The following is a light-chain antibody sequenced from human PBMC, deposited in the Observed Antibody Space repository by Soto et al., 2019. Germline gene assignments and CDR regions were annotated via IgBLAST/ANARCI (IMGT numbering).Light chain of an antibody. J-gene: IGKJ5*01. Sequence: EIVLTQSPGTLSLSPGERATLSCRASQSVSSYLVWYQQKPGQAPWLLIYGASRRATGIPDRFSGSGSGTDFSLTISRLEPEDFAVYYCQQYGSSITFGQGTRLEIK. CDR3: QQYGSSIT. V-gene: IGKV3-20*01. CDR2: GAS. CDR1: QSVSSY.